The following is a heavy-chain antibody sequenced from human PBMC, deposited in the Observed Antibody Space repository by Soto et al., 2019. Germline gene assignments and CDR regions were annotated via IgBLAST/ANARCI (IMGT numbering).Heavy chain of an antibody. D-gene: IGHD2-15*01. CDR1: GDSISTSYW. V-gene: IGHV4-4*02. Sequence: QVQLQESGPGLVKPSGTLSLTCAVSGDSISTSYWWGSVRQPPERGLEWIGEVSQSGRTNYNPSLRDRVTISLDKSKNQLSLSVTSATVADTAVYYCATNNAYCLRYWGQGALVTVS. J-gene: IGHJ4*02. CDR3: ATNNAYCLRY. CDR2: VSQSGRT.